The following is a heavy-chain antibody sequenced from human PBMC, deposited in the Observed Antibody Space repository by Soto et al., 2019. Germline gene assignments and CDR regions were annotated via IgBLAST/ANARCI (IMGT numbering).Heavy chain of an antibody. D-gene: IGHD3-3*01. CDR3: ARAGYYDFWSGYHHGMDV. Sequence: GGSLRLSCAVSGFTFSDYWMSWARQAPGKGLEWVANIKQDGNEKYYVDSVKGRFTISRDNAKNSLYLQMNSLRAEDTAVYYCARAGYYDFWSGYHHGMDVWGQGTTVTVSS. V-gene: IGHV3-7*01. CDR1: GFTFSDYW. CDR2: IKQDGNEK. J-gene: IGHJ6*02.